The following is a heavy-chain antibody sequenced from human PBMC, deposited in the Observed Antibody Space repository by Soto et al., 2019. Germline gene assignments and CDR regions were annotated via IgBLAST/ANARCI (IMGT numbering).Heavy chain of an antibody. CDR2: MNPNTGNS. D-gene: IGHD6-13*01. J-gene: IGHJ4*02. CDR1: GYTFTSYD. Sequence: ASVKVSCKASGYTFTSYDIYWVRQATGQGLEWMGWMNPNTGNSGYAQKFQGRVTITADESTSTAYMELSSLRSEDTAVYYCARDGIAAAGTDYWGQGTLVTVSS. V-gene: IGHV1-8*01. CDR3: ARDGIAAAGTDY.